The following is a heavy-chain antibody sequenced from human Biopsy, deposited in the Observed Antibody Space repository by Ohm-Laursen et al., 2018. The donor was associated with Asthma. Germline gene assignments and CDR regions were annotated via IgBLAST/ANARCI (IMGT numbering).Heavy chain of an antibody. CDR3: ARGREGSGSYFTSHWFDP. J-gene: IGHJ5*02. Sequence: SLRLSCSASGFSISSYGMHWVRQAPGKGLEWVTLIWYDGSKKYYSESVKGRFTIARDNSKNTLYLQMNSLRVEDTAVYYCARGREGSGSYFTSHWFDPWGQGTLVTVPS. CDR1: GFSISSYG. CDR2: IWYDGSKK. V-gene: IGHV3-33*01. D-gene: IGHD3-10*01.